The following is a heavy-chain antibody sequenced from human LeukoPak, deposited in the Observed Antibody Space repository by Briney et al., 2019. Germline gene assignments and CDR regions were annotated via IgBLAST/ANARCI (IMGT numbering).Heavy chain of an antibody. CDR2: IYTSGST. CDR3: ARGSVYYYGMDV. J-gene: IGHJ6*02. CDR1: GGSIGSYH. Sequence: SETLSLTCSVSGGSIGSYHWNWIRQPAGKGLEWIGRIYTSGSTNYNPSLKSRVTISVDTSKNQFSLKLSSVTAADTAVYYCARGSVYYYGMDVWGQGTTVTVSS. V-gene: IGHV4-4*07.